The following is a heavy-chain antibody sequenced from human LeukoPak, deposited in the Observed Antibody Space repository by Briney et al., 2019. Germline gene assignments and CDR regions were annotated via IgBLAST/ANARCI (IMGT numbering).Heavy chain of an antibody. D-gene: IGHD3-3*01. CDR1: GFTFSDHY. J-gene: IGHJ4*02. CDR2: TRNKANSYTT. CDR3: ARASGNSTIRYYFDN. V-gene: IGHV3-72*01. Sequence: AGGSLRLSCAASGFTFSDHYVDWLRQAPGKGLEWVGRTRNKANSYTTEYAASVKGRFTVSRDASKNSLHLQMNSLKTEDTAVYYCARASGNSTIRYYFDNWGQGTLVTVSS.